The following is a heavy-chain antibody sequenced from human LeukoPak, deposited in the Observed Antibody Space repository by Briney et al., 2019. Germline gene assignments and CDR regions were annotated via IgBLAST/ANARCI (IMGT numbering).Heavy chain of an antibody. D-gene: IGHD2/OR15-2a*01. V-gene: IGHV3-7*04. CDR2: IKRDGSDK. J-gene: IGHJ4*02. Sequence: GGSLRLSCAASGFTFSNAWMSWVRQAPGKGLEWVANIKRDGSDKYFVDSVRGRFTISRDNAKNTLYLQMNSLRAEDTAVYYCARDGGGCDSTTCYDRLDYWGQGTLVTVSS. CDR1: GFTFSNAW. CDR3: ARDGGGCDSTTCYDRLDY.